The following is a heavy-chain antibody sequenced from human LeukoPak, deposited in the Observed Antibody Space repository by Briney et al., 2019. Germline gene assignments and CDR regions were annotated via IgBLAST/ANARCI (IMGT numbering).Heavy chain of an antibody. D-gene: IGHD3-10*01. J-gene: IGHJ6*03. CDR3: ARGPRGSGYMDF. CDR2: ISNDGNHK. Sequence: GGSLRLSCVGSGFTLSTYAMHWVLQAPGKGLEWMAVISNDGNHKYYAESVKGRFTISRDNSKNTLYLQINSLRDEDTAVYSCARGPRGSGYMDFWGKGTTVTISS. V-gene: IGHV3-30*04. CDR1: GFTLSTYA.